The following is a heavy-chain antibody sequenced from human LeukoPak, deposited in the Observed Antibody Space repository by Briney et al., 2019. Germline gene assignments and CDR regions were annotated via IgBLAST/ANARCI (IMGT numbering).Heavy chain of an antibody. J-gene: IGHJ5*02. CDR3: ARQVPGCSGGSCYSGWFDP. Sequence: GESLKISCKASGYSFSSYWIGWVRQMPGKGLEWMGIIYPGDSDTRYSPSFQGQVTMSTDKSISTAYLQCSSLKASDTAIYYCARQVPGCSGGSCYSGWFDPWGQGTLVIVSS. CDR2: IYPGDSDT. V-gene: IGHV5-51*01. D-gene: IGHD2-15*01. CDR1: GYSFSSYW.